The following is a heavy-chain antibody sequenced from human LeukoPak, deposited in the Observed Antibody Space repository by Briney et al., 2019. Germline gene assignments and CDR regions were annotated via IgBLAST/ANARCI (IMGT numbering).Heavy chain of an antibody. J-gene: IGHJ3*02. CDR3: AFSGDAHAFDI. Sequence: GSLRLSCEASGFIFGTYSMNWVRQAPGKGLEWIGEINHSGSTNYNPSLKSRVTISVDTSKNQFSLKLSSVTAADTAVYYCAFSGDAHAFDIWGQGTMVTVSS. D-gene: IGHD4-17*01. CDR2: INHSGST. CDR1: GFIFGTYS. V-gene: IGHV4-34*08.